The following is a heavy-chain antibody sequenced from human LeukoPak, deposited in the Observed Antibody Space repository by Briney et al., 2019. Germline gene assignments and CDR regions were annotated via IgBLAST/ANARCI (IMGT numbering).Heavy chain of an antibody. V-gene: IGHV1-69*13. CDR1: GYTFTGYY. Sequence: SVKVSCKASGYTFTGYYMHWVRQAPGQGLEWMGGIIPIFGTANYAQKFQGRVTITADESTSTAYMELSSLRSEDTAVYYCAGGYPNWFDPWGQGTLVTVSS. J-gene: IGHJ5*02. D-gene: IGHD3-22*01. CDR2: IIPIFGTA. CDR3: AGGYPNWFDP.